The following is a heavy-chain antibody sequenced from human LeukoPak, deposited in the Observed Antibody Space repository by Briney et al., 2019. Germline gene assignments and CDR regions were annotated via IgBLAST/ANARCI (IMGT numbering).Heavy chain of an antibody. CDR1: GGTFSSYA. V-gene: IGHV1-69*05. D-gene: IGHD6-13*01. J-gene: IGHJ6*03. CDR2: IIPIFGTA. Sequence: RWASVKVSCKASGGTFSSYAISWVRQAPGQGLEWMGGIIPIFGTANYAQKFQGRVTITTDESTSTAYMELSSLRSEDTAVYYCASWGSSSWYSGNMDVWGKGTTVTVSS. CDR3: ASWGSSSWYSGNMDV.